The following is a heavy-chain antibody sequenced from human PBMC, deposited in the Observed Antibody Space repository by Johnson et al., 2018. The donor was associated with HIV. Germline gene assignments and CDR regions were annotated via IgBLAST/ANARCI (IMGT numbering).Heavy chain of an antibody. D-gene: IGHD6-13*01. V-gene: IGHV3-66*02. J-gene: IGHJ3*02. CDR2: IYSGGST. Sequence: VQVVESGGGLVQPGGSLRLSCAASGFTVSSNYMSWVRQAPGKGLEWVSVIYSGGSTYHADSVKGRFTISRDNSKNTLYLQMNSLSAEDTAVYYCASTNIAAPTGSDAFDIWGQGTMVTVSS. CDR1: GFTVSSNY. CDR3: ASTNIAAPTGSDAFDI.